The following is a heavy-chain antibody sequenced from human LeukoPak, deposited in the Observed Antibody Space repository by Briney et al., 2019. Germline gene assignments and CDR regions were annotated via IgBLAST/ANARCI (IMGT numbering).Heavy chain of an antibody. J-gene: IGHJ3*02. V-gene: IGHV3-74*01. Sequence: PGGSLRLSCAASGFTFSNYWMHWVRQVPGKGLVWVSRINDDGSATFYADSVKGRFTISRDNAKNTLFLQMSSLRAEDTAVYYCAFIQLRSRSDAFDIWGQGTMVTISS. CDR2: INDDGSAT. D-gene: IGHD5-18*01. CDR3: AFIQLRSRSDAFDI. CDR1: GFTFSNYW.